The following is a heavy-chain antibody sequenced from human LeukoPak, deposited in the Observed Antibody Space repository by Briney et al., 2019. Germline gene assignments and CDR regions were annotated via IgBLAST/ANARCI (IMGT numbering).Heavy chain of an antibody. CDR1: GFTFSSYS. V-gene: IGHV3-48*04. CDR3: ARDGSGTNYYYYMDV. Sequence: GGSLRLSCAASGFTFSSYSMNWVRQAPGKGLEWVSYISSSSITIYYADSVKGRFTISRDNAKNSLYLQMNSLRAEDTAVYYCARDGSGTNYYYYMDVWGKGTTVTVSS. CDR2: ISSSSITI. J-gene: IGHJ6*03. D-gene: IGHD3-10*01.